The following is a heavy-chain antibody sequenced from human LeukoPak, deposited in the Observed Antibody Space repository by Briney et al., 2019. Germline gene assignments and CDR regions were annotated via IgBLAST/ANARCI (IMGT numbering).Heavy chain of an antibody. CDR2: ISSSSSYI. Sequence: GGSLRLSCAASGFTFSGYSMNWVRQAPGKGLEWVSSISSSSSYIYYADSVKGRFTISRDNAKNSLYLQMNSLRAEDTAVYYCAREGPIPGAFDIWGQGTMVTVSS. V-gene: IGHV3-21*01. CDR3: AREGPIPGAFDI. J-gene: IGHJ3*02. CDR1: GFTFSGYS.